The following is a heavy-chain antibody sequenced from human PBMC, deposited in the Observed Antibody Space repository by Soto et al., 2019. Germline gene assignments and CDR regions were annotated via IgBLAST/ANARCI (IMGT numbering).Heavy chain of an antibody. CDR2: IIPSFGTA. CDR3: AKVRYSSPMGYYYGMDV. CDR1: RVAFSKFS. V-gene: IGHV1-69*01. D-gene: IGHD6-19*01. Sequence: QAQLEQSGGEVKKPGSSVKVSCKASRVAFSKFSVTWVRQAHGLGLEWVGGIIPSFGTANYAQKFQGRVSINADESTSTSYMEVNNLRSEDTAVYYCAKVRYSSPMGYYYGMDVWGQGTTVTVSS. J-gene: IGHJ6*02.